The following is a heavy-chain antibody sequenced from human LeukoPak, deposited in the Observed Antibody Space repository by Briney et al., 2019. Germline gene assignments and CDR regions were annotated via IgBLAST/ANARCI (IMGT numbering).Heavy chain of an antibody. Sequence: SETLSLTCAVYGGSFTKHQWSWIRQPPGKGLEWIGYIYYSGSTNYNPSLKSRVTISVDTSKNQFSLKLSSVTAADTAVYYCLAAADAMDVWGQGTTVTVSS. CDR3: LAAADAMDV. CDR2: IYYSGST. V-gene: IGHV4-59*11. D-gene: IGHD6-13*01. CDR1: GGSFTKHQ. J-gene: IGHJ6*02.